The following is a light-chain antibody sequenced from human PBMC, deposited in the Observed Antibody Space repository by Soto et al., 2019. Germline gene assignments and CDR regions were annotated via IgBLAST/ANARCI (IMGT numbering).Light chain of an antibody. V-gene: IGKV2-28*01. CDR2: LGS. J-gene: IGKJ5*01. CDR3: MQALQTQYT. CDR1: QSLLHSNGYNY. Sequence: DIVMTQSPLSLSVTPGEPASISFRSSQSLLHSNGYNYLDWYLQKPGQSPQVLIYLGSNRASGVPDRFSGSGSGTDFTLKIRRVEAEDVGVYYCMQALQTQYTFGQGTRLEIK.